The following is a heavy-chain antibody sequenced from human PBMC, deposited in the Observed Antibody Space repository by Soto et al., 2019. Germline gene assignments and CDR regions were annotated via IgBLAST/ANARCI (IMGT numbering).Heavy chain of an antibody. Sequence: ASVTVSCKVSGYTLNELSIQWVRQAHGKGLEWMGGFDPEDGETIYAQKFQGRVTMTEDTSTDTAYMELSSLRSEDTAVYYCATEVWGSSWYQFDYWGQGTLVTVSS. D-gene: IGHD6-13*01. V-gene: IGHV1-24*01. CDR1: GYTLNELS. J-gene: IGHJ4*02. CDR2: FDPEDGET. CDR3: ATEVWGSSWYQFDY.